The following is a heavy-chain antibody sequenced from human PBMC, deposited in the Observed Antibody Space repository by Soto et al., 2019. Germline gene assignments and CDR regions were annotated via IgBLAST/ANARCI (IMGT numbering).Heavy chain of an antibody. CDR3: SRVDPIAKSPDY. CDR1: AVSEFSFSDQY. V-gene: IGHV3-72*01. Sequence: GGSLRLSCAVSAVSEFSFSDQYMDWVRQAPGKGLEWVGRTRNRVNSFSTAYAASVQGRFTISRDDSTNTVYLQMNSLKTEDTAVYYCSRVDPIAKSPDYWGQGPLVTV. D-gene: IGHD2-21*01. CDR2: TRNRVNSFST. J-gene: IGHJ4*02.